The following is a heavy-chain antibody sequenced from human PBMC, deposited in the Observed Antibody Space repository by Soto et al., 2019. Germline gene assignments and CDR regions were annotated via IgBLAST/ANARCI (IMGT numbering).Heavy chain of an antibody. V-gene: IGHV4-34*01. Sequence: KPSETLSLTCAVYGGSFSGYYWSWIRQPPGKGLEWIGEINHSGSTNYNPSLKSRVTISVDTSKNQFSLKLSSVTAADTAVYYCARGRKAAAGAIDYWGQGTLVTVSS. J-gene: IGHJ4*02. D-gene: IGHD6-13*01. CDR3: ARGRKAAAGAIDY. CDR1: GGSFSGYY. CDR2: INHSGST.